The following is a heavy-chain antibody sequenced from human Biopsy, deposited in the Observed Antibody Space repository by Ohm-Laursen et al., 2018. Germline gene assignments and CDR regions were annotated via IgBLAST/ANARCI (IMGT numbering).Heavy chain of an antibody. CDR1: GYTLTSYY. CDR3: TRGGYYYDSLAYYYWFDP. CDR2: INPSHGST. J-gene: IGHJ5*02. Sequence: ASVKVSCKASGYTLTSYYIHWVRQAPGQGLQWMGLINPSHGSTGSAQKFEGRFTMTRDTSTGTFYMELSSLRSDDTAVYYCTRGGYYYDSLAYYYWFDPWGQGTLVTVSS. V-gene: IGHV1-46*01. D-gene: IGHD3-22*01.